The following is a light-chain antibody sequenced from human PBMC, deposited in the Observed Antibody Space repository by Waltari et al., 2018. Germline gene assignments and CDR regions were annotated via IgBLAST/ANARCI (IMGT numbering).Light chain of an antibody. CDR1: QSVSKY. J-gene: IGKJ1*01. V-gene: IGKV3-20*01. CDR2: AAS. CDR3: QNHERLPAT. Sequence: IVLTQPQVPLSLSPGERATLSCRASQSVSKYLAWYQQRPGQAPRLLIYAASTRATGFPDRFSGRGFGTDFSLTISRLEPEDFAVYYCQNHERLPATFGQGTKVEIK.